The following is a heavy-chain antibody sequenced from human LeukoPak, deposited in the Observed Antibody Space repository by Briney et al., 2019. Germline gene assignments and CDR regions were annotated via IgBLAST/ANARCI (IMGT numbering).Heavy chain of an antibody. J-gene: IGHJ5*02. V-gene: IGHV1-8*01. CDR3: ARVRIAAAGTKGWFDP. CDR1: GYTFTSYD. CDR2: MNPNSGNT. D-gene: IGHD6-13*01. Sequence: ASVKVSCKASGYTFTSYDINWVRQATGQGLEWMGWMNPNSGNTGYAQKFRGRVTMTRNTSISTAYMELSSLRSEDTAVYYCARVRIAAAGTKGWFDPWGQGTLATVSS.